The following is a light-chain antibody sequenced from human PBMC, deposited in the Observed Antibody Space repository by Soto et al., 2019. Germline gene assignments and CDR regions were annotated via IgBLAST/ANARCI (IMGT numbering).Light chain of an antibody. CDR1: QSVLFSSNNKNY. CDR2: WAS. J-gene: IGKJ4*01. Sequence: DIVMTQSPDSLAVSLGERATINCKSSQSVLFSSNNKNYLAWYQQKSGQPPKLLISWASTRESGVPDRFSGSGSETDFTLTISSLQAEDVAVDHCQQYYSTPSPTFGGGTKVEIK. V-gene: IGKV4-1*01. CDR3: QQYYSTPSPT.